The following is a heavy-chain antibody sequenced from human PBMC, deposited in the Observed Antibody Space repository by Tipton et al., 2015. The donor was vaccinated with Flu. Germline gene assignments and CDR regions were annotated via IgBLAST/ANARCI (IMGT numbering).Heavy chain of an antibody. D-gene: IGHD6-6*01. CDR2: IYYSGST. CDR3: ARGLRGYSSSSRTRNYYYYYMDV. V-gene: IGHV4-59*01. CDR1: GGSISSYY. J-gene: IGHJ6*03. Sequence: TLFLTCTVSGGSISSYYWSWIRQPPGKGLEWIGYIYYSGSTNYNPSLKSRVTISVDTSKNQFSLKLSSVTAADTAVYYCARGLRGYSSSSRTRNYYYYYMDVWGKGTTVTVSS.